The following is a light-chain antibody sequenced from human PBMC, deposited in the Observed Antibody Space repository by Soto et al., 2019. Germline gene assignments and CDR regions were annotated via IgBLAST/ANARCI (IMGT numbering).Light chain of an antibody. J-gene: IGKJ1*01. CDR3: QQYNNWPGT. V-gene: IGKV3D-15*01. Sequence: EIVLTQSPATLSLSPGERATLSCRASQSVSSDLAWYHQKPGQAPRLLIHGASTRATGIPARFSGSGSGTEFTLTISSLQSEDFAVYYCQQYNNWPGTFGQGTKVDIK. CDR2: GAS. CDR1: QSVSSD.